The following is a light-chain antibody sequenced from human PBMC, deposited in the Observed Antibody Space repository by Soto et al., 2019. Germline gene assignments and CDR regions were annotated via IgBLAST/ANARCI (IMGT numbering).Light chain of an antibody. Sequence: DIQLTQSPSSLSASVGNTITITIRARRAISDYLCWFQRKPGEPTRLLIYGASTLHDRVPSRFSGSGSGADFTLTISGLQPEDFASYHCQQTYSDISFGGGTKVDIK. J-gene: IGKJ4*01. CDR1: RAISDY. CDR2: GAS. CDR3: QQTYSDIS. V-gene: IGKV1-39*01.